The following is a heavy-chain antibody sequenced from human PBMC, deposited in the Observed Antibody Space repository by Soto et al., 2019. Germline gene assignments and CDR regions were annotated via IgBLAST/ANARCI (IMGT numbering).Heavy chain of an antibody. D-gene: IGHD4-17*01. CDR1: GYTLNEVA. J-gene: IGHJ5*02. Sequence: QVQLVQSGAEVKKPGASVKVSCKVSGYTLNEVAMHWVRQAPGKGLEWLGGFDADEAETNYAQHFQGRVTMTEDTSTDTVYMELSSLRSEDTAIYCCTTYNGDYNIDHWGQGTLVTVSS. CDR2: FDADEAET. CDR3: TTYNGDYNIDH. V-gene: IGHV1-24*01.